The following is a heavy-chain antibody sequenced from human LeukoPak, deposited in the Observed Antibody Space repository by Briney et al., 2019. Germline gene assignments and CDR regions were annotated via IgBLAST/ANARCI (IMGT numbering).Heavy chain of an antibody. V-gene: IGHV4-31*03. Sequence: SETLSLTCSVSSASITTGAHFWVWIRQLPGRGLQFIGYIHYRGSTYYNPALATRVTISLDTSADQFSLSLSSVTAADTAVYYCARGATYNERNGLFDPWGQGTLVTVSS. CDR3: ARGATYNERNGLFDP. D-gene: IGHD2-8*01. CDR2: IHYRGST. J-gene: IGHJ5*02. CDR1: SASITTGAHF.